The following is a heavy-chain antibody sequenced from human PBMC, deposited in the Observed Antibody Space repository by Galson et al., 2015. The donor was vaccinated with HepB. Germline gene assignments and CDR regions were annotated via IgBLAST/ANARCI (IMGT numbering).Heavy chain of an antibody. V-gene: IGHV3-15*01. J-gene: IGHJ3*02. CDR1: GFTFSNAW. CDR3: TTTGLQGTSAFDI. Sequence: SLRLSCAASGFTFSNAWMSWVRQAPGKGLEWVGRIKSKTDGGTTDYAAPVKGRFTISRDDSKNTLYLQMNSLKTEDTAVYYCTTTGLQGTSAFDIWGQGTMVTVSS. CDR2: IKSKTDGGTT. D-gene: IGHD3-10*01.